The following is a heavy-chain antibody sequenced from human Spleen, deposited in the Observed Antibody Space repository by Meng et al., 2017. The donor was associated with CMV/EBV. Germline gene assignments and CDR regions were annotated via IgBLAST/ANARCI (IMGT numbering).Heavy chain of an antibody. J-gene: IGHJ4*02. CDR1: GGSISSYY. CDR2: IYYSGST. V-gene: IGHV4-59*01. Sequence: ESLKISCTVSGGSISSYYWSWIRQPPGKGLEWIGYIYYSGSTNYNPSLKSRVTISVDTSKNQFSLKLSSVTAADTAVYYCAGDYGGNSGLWGQGTLVTVSS. D-gene: IGHD4-23*01. CDR3: AGDYGGNSGL.